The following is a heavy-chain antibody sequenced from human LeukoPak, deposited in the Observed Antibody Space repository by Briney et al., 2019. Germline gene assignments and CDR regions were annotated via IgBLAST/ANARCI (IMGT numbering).Heavy chain of an antibody. Sequence: GGTLRLSCAASVFTVSSNYMSWVRQAPGKGLEGVSVIYSGGSTSYADSVQGRFAISRDNSKNTRYLQMNSLRAEDTAVYYCARDSGYFTNGVCWDGLFVPWGERTLVTVSS. CDR2: IYSGGST. CDR3: ARDSGYFTNGVCWDGLFVP. D-gene: IGHD2-8*01. V-gene: IGHV3-66*01. CDR1: VFTVSSNY. J-gene: IGHJ5*02.